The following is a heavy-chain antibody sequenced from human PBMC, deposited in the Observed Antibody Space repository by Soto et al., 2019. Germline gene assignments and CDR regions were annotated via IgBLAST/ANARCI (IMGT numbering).Heavy chain of an antibody. CDR3: ARDMGSAMTTRIFDH. Sequence: HVLVQESGPGLVKPSQTLTLSCTVSGGSVDSGNHYWNWIRQPPGKGLEWIGYIYYGESTYYNPSLKSRATISVDTSQSRFSLRLTSVTAADTAVYYCARDMGSAMTTRIFDHWGQGTLVTVSA. CDR1: GGSVDSGNHY. D-gene: IGHD4-17*01. CDR2: IYYGEST. V-gene: IGHV4-30-4*01. J-gene: IGHJ4*02.